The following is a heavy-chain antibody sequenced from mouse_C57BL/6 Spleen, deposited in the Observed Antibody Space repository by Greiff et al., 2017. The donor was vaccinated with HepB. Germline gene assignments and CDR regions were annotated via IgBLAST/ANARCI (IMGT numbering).Heavy chain of an antibody. J-gene: IGHJ4*01. Sequence: QVQLQQSGPELVKPGASVKLSCKASGYTFTSYDINWVKQRPGQGLEWIGWIYPRDGSTKYNEKFKGKATLTVDTSSSTAYMELHSLTSEDSAVYFCARWDGNYPFYAMDYWGQGTSVTVSS. CDR1: GYTFTSYD. V-gene: IGHV1-85*01. CDR2: IYPRDGST. CDR3: ARWDGNYPFYAMDY. D-gene: IGHD2-1*01.